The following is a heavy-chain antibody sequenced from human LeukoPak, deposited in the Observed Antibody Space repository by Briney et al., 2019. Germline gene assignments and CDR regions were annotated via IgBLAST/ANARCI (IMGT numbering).Heavy chain of an antibody. Sequence: ASVKVSCKASGGTFSSYAISWVRQAPGQGLEWMGRIIPIFGTANYAQKFQGRVTITTDESTSTAYMELSSLRSEDTAVYYCARSPTGGYGDHHWGQGTLVTVSS. CDR2: IIPIFGTA. CDR3: ARSPTGGYGDHH. D-gene: IGHD4-17*01. J-gene: IGHJ1*01. CDR1: GGTFSSYA. V-gene: IGHV1-69*05.